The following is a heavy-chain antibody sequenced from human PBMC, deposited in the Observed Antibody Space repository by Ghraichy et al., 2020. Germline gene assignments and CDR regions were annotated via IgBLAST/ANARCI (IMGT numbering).Heavy chain of an antibody. J-gene: IGHJ4*02. V-gene: IGHV1-2*02. CDR3: ARVPLYDSGRYYNEYYFDY. CDR2: INPNSGGT. CDR1: GYTFTGYY. D-gene: IGHD3-10*01. Sequence: ASVKVSCKTSGYTFTGYYMPWVRQAPGQGLEWMGWINPNSGGTNYAQKFQGRVTMTRDTSISSAYMELSRLRSDDTAVYYCARVPLYDSGRYYNEYYFDYWGQGTLVTVSS.